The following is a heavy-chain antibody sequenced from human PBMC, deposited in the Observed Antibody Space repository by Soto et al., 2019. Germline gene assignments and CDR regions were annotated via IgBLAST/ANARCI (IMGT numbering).Heavy chain of an antibody. Sequence: PSETLSLTCTVSGGSISSGGYYWSWIRQHPGKGLEWIGYIYYSGSTNYNPSLKSRVTISVDKSKNQFSLKLSSVTAADTAVYYCARVSGSYYYGMDVWGQGTTVTSP. D-gene: IGHD1-26*01. CDR3: ARVSGSYYYGMDV. J-gene: IGHJ6*02. CDR1: GGSISSGGYY. V-gene: IGHV4-31*03. CDR2: IYYSGST.